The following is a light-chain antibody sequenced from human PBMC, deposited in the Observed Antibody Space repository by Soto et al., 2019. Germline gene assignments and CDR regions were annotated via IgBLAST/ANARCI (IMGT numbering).Light chain of an antibody. V-gene: IGKV1-5*03. Sequence: DIQMTQSPSTLSASVGDRVTITCRASQTTTSWLAWYQQKPGKAPKLLIYKTSSLQSGVPSRFSGSGSGTEVALTISSLEPDGSAAYYCHEYGPGPFGFGQGTKVVIQ. CDR2: KTS. CDR3: HEYGPGPFG. J-gene: IGKJ2*03. CDR1: QTTTSW.